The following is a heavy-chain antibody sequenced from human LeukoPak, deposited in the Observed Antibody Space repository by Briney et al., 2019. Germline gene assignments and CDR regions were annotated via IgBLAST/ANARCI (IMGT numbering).Heavy chain of an antibody. J-gene: IGHJ5*02. CDR3: ARGKGYSYGYFWFDP. V-gene: IGHV4-34*01. Sequence: SETLSLTCAVYGGSFSGYYWSWIRQPPGKGLEWIGEINHSGSTNYNPSLKSRVTISVDTSKSQFSLKLSSVTAADTAVYYCARGKGYSYGYFWFDPWGQGTLVTVSS. CDR1: GGSFSGYY. D-gene: IGHD5-18*01. CDR2: INHSGST.